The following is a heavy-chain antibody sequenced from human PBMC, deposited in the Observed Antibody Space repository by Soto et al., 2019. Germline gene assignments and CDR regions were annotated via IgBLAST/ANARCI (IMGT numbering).Heavy chain of an antibody. CDR2: IDYSWTA. CDR1: YGSISVSNVF. J-gene: IGHJ4*02. Sequence: QLQLQESGPGLVKPWETLSLTCTVSYGSISVSNVFWGWVRQPPGKGLEWIGNIDYSWTAYFNPSLGTRVTFPVDTSKNQFSLTLYSVTAADTAVYYCARTTGRHLDFWGQGILVTVSS. V-gene: IGHV4-39*01. CDR3: ARTTGRHLDF. D-gene: IGHD4-4*01.